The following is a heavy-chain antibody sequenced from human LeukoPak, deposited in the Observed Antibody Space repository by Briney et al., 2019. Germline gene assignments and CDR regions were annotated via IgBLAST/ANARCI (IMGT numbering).Heavy chain of an antibody. J-gene: IGHJ2*01. Sequence: GGSLRLSCAASGFTFSSYAMSWVRQAPGKGLEWVSSISSSGANTYYSDSVKGRFTISRDNSRNTLYLQMNSVRVEDTAVYYCAKGPDWYFDLWGRGTLVTVPS. CDR2: ISSSGANT. V-gene: IGHV3-23*01. CDR3: AKGPDWYFDL. CDR1: GFTFSSYA.